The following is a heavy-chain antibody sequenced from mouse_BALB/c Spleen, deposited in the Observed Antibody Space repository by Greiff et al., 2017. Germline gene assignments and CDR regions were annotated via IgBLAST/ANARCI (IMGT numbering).Heavy chain of an antibody. V-gene: IGHV5-17*02. Sequence: EVQRVESGGGLVQPGGSRKLSCAASGFTFSSFGMHWVRQAPEKGLEWVAYISSGSSTIYYADTVKGRFTISRDNPKNTLFLQMTSLRSEDTAMYYCASYRSWFAYWGQGTLVTVSA. J-gene: IGHJ3*01. CDR1: GFTFSSFG. D-gene: IGHD2-14*01. CDR3: ASYRSWFAY. CDR2: ISSGSSTI.